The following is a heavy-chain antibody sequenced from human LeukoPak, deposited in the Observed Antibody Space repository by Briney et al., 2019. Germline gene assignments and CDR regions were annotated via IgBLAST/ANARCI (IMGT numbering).Heavy chain of an antibody. CDR2: ISAYNGNT. CDR1: GYTFTSYG. Sequence: ASVKVSCKASGYTFTSYGISWVRQAPGQGLEWMGWISAYNGNTNYAQKLQGRVTMTTDTSTSAAYMELRSLRSDDTAVYYCARALYSSSWYYFDYWGQGTLVTVSS. V-gene: IGHV1-18*01. CDR3: ARALYSSSWYYFDY. D-gene: IGHD6-13*01. J-gene: IGHJ4*02.